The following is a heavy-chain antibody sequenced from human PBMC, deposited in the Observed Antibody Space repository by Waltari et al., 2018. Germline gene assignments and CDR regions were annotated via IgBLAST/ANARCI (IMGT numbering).Heavy chain of an antibody. J-gene: IGHJ6*02. V-gene: IGHV1-8*01. D-gene: IGHD6-13*01. CDR1: AYPFTSHD. CDR2: MNPESGNT. CDR3: ARGLSSSWFGMDV. Sequence: QVQLVQSGAEVKKPGASVKVSCKASAYPFTSHDINWVRQATRQGPEWLGWMNPESGNTGYAQKFQGRVTMTRDTSTTTAYMELSSLRSDDTAVYFCARGLSSSWFGMDVWGQGTAVTVSS.